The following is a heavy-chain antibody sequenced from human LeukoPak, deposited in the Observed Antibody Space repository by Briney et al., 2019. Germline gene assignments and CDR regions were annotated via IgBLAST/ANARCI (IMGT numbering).Heavy chain of an antibody. D-gene: IGHD3-10*01. Sequence: GGSLRLSCAPSGFTLSSNYMSWVRQAPGKGLEWVSVIYSGGSTYYADSVKGRFTISRDNSKNPLYLQMNSLRAGDTAVYYCAKDLCYYGSGSYYVDGYWGQGTLVTVSS. CDR1: GFTLSSNY. J-gene: IGHJ4*02. V-gene: IGHV3-53*01. CDR2: IYSGGST. CDR3: AKDLCYYGSGSYYVDGY.